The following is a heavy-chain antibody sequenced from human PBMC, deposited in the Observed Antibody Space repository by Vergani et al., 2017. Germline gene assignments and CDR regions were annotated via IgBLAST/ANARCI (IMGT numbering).Heavy chain of an antibody. CDR2: IRSKANSYAT. J-gene: IGHJ4*02. CDR3: AKLSSAAGILPYYFDY. Sequence: EVQLVESGGGLVQPGGSLKLSCAASGFTFSGSAMHWVRQASGKGLEWVGRIRSKANSYATAYAASVKGRFTISRDDSKNTAYLQMNSLRAEDTAVYYCAKLSSAAGILPYYFDYWGQGTLVTVSS. V-gene: IGHV3-73*02. D-gene: IGHD6-13*01. CDR1: GFTFSGSA.